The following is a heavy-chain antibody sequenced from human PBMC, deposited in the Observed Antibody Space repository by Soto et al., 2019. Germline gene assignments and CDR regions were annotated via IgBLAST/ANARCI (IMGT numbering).Heavy chain of an antibody. CDR3: ARGSGSGSSSRYYYGMDV. CDR1: GGSISISSYY. Sequence: SDTLSLTCTVSGGSISISSYYWGWIRHPPGKGLEWIGSIYYSGSTYYNPSLKSRVTISVDTSKNQFSLKLSSVTAADTAVYYCARGSGSGSSSRYYYGMDVWGQGTTVTV. J-gene: IGHJ6*02. D-gene: IGHD3-10*01. CDR2: IYYSGST. V-gene: IGHV4-39*01.